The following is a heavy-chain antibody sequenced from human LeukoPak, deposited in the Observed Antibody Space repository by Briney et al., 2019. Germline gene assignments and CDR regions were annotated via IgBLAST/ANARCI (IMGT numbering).Heavy chain of an antibody. CDR2: INPRDGWT. Sequence: ASVRVSCKASGYSFTLYYIHWVRQAPGQGLEWMGLINPRDGWTSYAQKFQGRVTMTRDMSTNSVYMDVSSLRSEDTALYYCARDEVAAEGRADFDYWGQGTLVTVSS. CDR3: ARDEVAAEGRADFDY. V-gene: IGHV1-46*01. J-gene: IGHJ4*02. CDR1: GYSFTLYY. D-gene: IGHD2-15*01.